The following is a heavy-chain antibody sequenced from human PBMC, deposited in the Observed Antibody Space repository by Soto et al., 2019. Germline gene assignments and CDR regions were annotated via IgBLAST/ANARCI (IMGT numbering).Heavy chain of an antibody. D-gene: IGHD2-2*01. J-gene: IGHJ5*02. Sequence: GESLKISCTGFGYTFTTFWISWVRQMPGKGLEWMGRIDPGDTYATYSPAFQGHVTIPADKATSTAYLQWSSLKASDTAMYYCARIYCNTTTCDSWFDPWGQGTLVTFSS. CDR2: IDPGDTYA. CDR1: GYTFTTFW. V-gene: IGHV5-10-1*01. CDR3: ARIYCNTTTCDSWFDP.